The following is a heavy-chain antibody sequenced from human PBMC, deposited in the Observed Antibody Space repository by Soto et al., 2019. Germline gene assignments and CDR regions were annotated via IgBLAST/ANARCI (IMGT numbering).Heavy chain of an antibody. CDR2: ISSSNSYI. Sequence: EVQLVESGGGLVKPGGSLRLSCAASGFTFSSYSMNWVRQAPGKGLEWVSSISSSNSYIYYADSVKGRFTISRDNAKNSLYLQMNSLRAEDTAVYYCAREWDFRGHLGELSSVLDAFDIWGQGTMVTVSS. CDR1: GFTFSSYS. V-gene: IGHV3-21*01. J-gene: IGHJ3*02. D-gene: IGHD3-16*02. CDR3: AREWDFRGHLGELSSVLDAFDI.